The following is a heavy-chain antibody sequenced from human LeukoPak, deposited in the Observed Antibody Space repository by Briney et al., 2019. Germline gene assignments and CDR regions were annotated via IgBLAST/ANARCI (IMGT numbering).Heavy chain of an antibody. Sequence: SETLSLTCTVSGGSISSYYWSWIRQPPGKGLEWIGYIYYSGSTNYNPSLKSRVTISVDTSKNRFSLKLSSVTAADTAVYYCARERPHYYGSGSYYGDYYYYYYMDVWGRGTTVTVSS. CDR2: IYYSGST. J-gene: IGHJ6*03. V-gene: IGHV4-59*01. CDR1: GGSISSYY. D-gene: IGHD3-10*01. CDR3: ARERPHYYGSGSYYGDYYYYYYMDV.